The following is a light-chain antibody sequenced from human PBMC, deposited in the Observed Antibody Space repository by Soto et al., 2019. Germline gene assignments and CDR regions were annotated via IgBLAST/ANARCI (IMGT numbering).Light chain of an antibody. CDR3: CSYAGSLDV. J-gene: IGLJ1*01. CDR1: SSDVGGYNY. CDR2: DVS. V-gene: IGLV2-11*01. Sequence: QSALTQPRSVSGSPGQSVTISCTGTSSDVGGYNYVSWYQQHPGKAPKLMIYDVSKRPSGVPDRFSGSKSGNTASLTISGIQAEDEADYYCCSYAGSLDVFGTGTKVTVL.